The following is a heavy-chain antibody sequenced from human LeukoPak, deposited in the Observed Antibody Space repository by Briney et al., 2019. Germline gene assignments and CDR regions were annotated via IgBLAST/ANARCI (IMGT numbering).Heavy chain of an antibody. D-gene: IGHD3-22*01. Sequence: GPLRLSCAASGFTFSTYWMSWVRQAPGKGLEWVANIKQDGSQEYYVDSVKGRFTISRDNAKNSLYLQMNSLRAEDTALYYCAKHGYYDSSGLPEDGFDIWGQGTMVTVS. CDR3: AKHGYYDSSGLPEDGFDI. J-gene: IGHJ3*02. CDR2: IKQDGSQE. V-gene: IGHV3-7*03. CDR1: GFTFSTYW.